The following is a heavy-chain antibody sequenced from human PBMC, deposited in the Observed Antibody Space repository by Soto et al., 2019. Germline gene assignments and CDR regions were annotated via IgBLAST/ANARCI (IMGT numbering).Heavy chain of an antibody. J-gene: IGHJ4*02. CDR2: ISGSGGST. V-gene: IGHV3-23*04. Sequence: VQLVQSGAEVKKPGSSVKVSCKASGGTFSSYSINWVRQAPGQGLEWVSAISGSGGSTYYADSVKGRFTISRDNSKNTLYLQMNSLRAEDTAVYYCAKLRIAAALNNDYWGQGTLVTVSS. CDR1: GGTFSSYS. D-gene: IGHD6-13*01. CDR3: AKLRIAAALNNDY.